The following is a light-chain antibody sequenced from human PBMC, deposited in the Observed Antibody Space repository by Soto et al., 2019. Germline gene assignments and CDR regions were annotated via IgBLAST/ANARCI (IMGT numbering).Light chain of an antibody. V-gene: IGKV3-20*01. CDR3: QQYGSSGT. J-gene: IGKJ1*01. CDR1: QSVSNNY. Sequence: EIVLTQSPGTLSLSPGERATLSCRASQSVSNNYLACYQQKPGQAPRLLIYGASNRATGIPDRFSGSGSGTDFTLTISRLEPEDFAGYYCQQYGSSGTFGQGTKVEIK. CDR2: GAS.